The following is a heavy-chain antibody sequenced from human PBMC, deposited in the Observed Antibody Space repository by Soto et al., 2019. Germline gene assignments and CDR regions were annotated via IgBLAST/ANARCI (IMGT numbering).Heavy chain of an antibody. D-gene: IGHD3-22*01. CDR3: AGGDSSGYYYGY. Sequence: PGGSLRLSCAASRFTFSGYGMHWVRQAPGKGLEWVAVISYDGSNKFYADSVKGRFTISRDNSKNTLYLQMNSLRAEDTAVYYCAGGDSSGYYYGYWGQGTLVTVSS. CDR2: ISYDGSNK. J-gene: IGHJ1*01. CDR1: RFTFSGYG. V-gene: IGHV3-30*03.